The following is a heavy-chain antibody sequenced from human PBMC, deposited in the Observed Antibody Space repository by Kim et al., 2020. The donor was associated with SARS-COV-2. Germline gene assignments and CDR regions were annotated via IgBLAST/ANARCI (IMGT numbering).Heavy chain of an antibody. CDR3: TRHADELLLRYFA. CDR1: GGSISSSSYY. V-gene: IGHV4-39*01. Sequence: SETLSLTCTVSGGSISSSSYYWGWIRQPPGKGLEWIVTIYYSGSTYYNPSLQNRVTISVDTSNNQFFLKLNSVTAADTAVYYFTRHADELLLRYFA. CDR2: IYYSGST. D-gene: IGHD2-15*01. J-gene: IGHJ4*03.